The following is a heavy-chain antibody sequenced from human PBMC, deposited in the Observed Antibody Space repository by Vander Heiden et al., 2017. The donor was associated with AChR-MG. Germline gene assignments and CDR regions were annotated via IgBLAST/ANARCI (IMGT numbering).Heavy chain of an antibody. J-gene: IGHJ4*02. CDR2: INPSGGST. D-gene: IGHD6-13*01. Sequence: QVQLVQSGAEVKKPGASVKVSCKASGYTFTSYYMHWVRQAPGQGLEWMGIINPSGGSTSYAQKFQGRVTMTRDTSTSTVYMELSSLRSEDTAVYYCARIGQQGLSPSKKEPNFDYWGQGTLVTVSS. V-gene: IGHV1-46*01. CDR3: ARIGQQGLSPSKKEPNFDY. CDR1: GYTFTSYY.